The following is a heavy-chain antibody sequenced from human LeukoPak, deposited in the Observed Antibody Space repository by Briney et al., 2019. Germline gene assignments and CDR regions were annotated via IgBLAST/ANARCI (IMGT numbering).Heavy chain of an antibody. V-gene: IGHV4-61*09. J-gene: IGHJ2*01. D-gene: IGHD3-9*01. CDR2: IYTSGST. CDR3: ARLDWGFWYFDL. Sequence: SETLSLTCTVSGGSISSGSYYWSWIRQPAGKGLEWIGHIYTSGSTNYNPSLKSRVTISVDTSKNQFSLKLSSVTAADTAIYYCARLDWGFWYFDLWGRGTLLTVSS. CDR1: GGSISSGSYY.